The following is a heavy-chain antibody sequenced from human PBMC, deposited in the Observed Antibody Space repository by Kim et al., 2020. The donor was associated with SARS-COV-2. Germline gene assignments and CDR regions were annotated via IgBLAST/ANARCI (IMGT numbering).Heavy chain of an antibody. D-gene: IGHD6-13*01. CDR3: ARAPYKTGYSTTKGRYFDY. CDR2: INHSGST. V-gene: IGHV4-34*01. CDR1: GGSFSGYY. J-gene: IGHJ4*02. Sequence: SETLSLTCAVYGGSFSGYYWSWIRQPPGKGLEWIGEINHSGSTNYNPSLKSRVTISVDTSKNQFSLKLSSVTAADTAVYYCARAPYKTGYSTTKGRYFDYWGQGTLVTVSS.